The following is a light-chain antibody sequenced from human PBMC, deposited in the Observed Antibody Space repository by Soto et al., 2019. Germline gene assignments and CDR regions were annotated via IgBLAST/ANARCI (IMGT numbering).Light chain of an antibody. CDR1: QSISSY. J-gene: IGKJ3*01. CDR3: QQSYSMPFT. CDR2: GAS. Sequence: DIQMTQSPSSLSASVGDRVTITCRASQSISSYLNWYQQKPGKAPKLLIYGASSLQSGVPSRFSGSGSGTDFTLTISSLQPEDFATYYCQQSYSMPFTFGAGTKVDIK. V-gene: IGKV1-39*01.